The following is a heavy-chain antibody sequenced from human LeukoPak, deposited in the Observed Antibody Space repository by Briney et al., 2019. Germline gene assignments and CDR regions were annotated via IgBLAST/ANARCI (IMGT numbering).Heavy chain of an antibody. D-gene: IGHD1-14*01. J-gene: IGHJ6*02. CDR3: AREPYRRAPNYYYYGMDV. Sequence: GGSLRLSCAASEFTFSRYNMNWVRQAPGKGLEWVAVIWYDGSNKYYADSVKGRFTISRDNSKNTLYLQMNSLRAEDTAVYYCAREPYRRAPNYYYYGMDVWGQGTTVTVSS. CDR2: IWYDGSNK. CDR1: EFTFSRYN. V-gene: IGHV3-33*07.